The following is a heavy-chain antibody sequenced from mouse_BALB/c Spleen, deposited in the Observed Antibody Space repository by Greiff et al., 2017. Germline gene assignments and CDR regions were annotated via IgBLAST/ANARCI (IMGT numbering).Heavy chain of an antibody. V-gene: IGHV5-12-2*01. D-gene: IGHD3-1*01. CDR3: ARHRVFDD. Sequence: EVMLVESGGGLVQPGGSLKLSCAASGFTFSSYTMSWVRQTPEKRLEWVAYISNGGGSTYYPDTVKGRFTISRDNAKNTLYLQMSSLKSEDTAMYYCARHRVFDDWGQGTTLTVSS. CDR1: GFTFSSYT. J-gene: IGHJ2*01. CDR2: ISNGGGST.